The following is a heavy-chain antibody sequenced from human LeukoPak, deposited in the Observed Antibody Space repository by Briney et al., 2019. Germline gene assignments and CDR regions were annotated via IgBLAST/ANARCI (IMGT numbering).Heavy chain of an antibody. Sequence: SETLSLTCTVSGGSISNSYWSWIRQPPGKGLEWIGYIFYSGSTNYNPSLKSRVTISVDTSKNQFSLKLSSVTAADTAVYYCARLVAAAGTMLLRDYWGQGTLVTVSS. CDR1: GGSISNSY. J-gene: IGHJ4*02. D-gene: IGHD6-13*01. CDR3: ARLVAAAGTMLLRDY. V-gene: IGHV4-59*12. CDR2: IFYSGST.